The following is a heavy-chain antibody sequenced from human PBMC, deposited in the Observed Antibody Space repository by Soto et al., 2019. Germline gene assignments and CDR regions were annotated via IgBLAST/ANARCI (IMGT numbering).Heavy chain of an antibody. D-gene: IGHD1-26*01. V-gene: IGHV1-18*01. CDR1: GYSFTSQR. CDR2: ISPYNGNT. CDR3: ATDNGSYRPLSF. J-gene: IGHJ4*02. Sequence: QLVQSGAEVQKSGASVKVSCKASGYSFTSQRINWVRQAPGQGLEWMGSISPYNGNTNYAQGIEGRVTMTADTSTNTAYMELRSLKSDDTAVYYCATDNGSYRPLSFWGQGTLVTVSS.